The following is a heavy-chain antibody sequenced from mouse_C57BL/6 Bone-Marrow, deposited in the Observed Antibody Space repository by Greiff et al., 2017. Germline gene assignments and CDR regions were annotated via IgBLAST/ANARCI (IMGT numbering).Heavy chain of an antibody. D-gene: IGHD1-1*01. V-gene: IGHV1-81*01. Sequence: QVQLQQSGAELARPGASVKLSCKASGYTFTSYGISWVKQRTGQGLEWIGEIYPRSGNTYYNEKFKGKATLTADKSSSTAYMELRSLTSEDCAVYFCAREENYYVSSYGFAYWGQGTLVTVSA. CDR1: GYTFTSYG. CDR2: IYPRSGNT. J-gene: IGHJ3*01. CDR3: AREENYYVSSYGFAY.